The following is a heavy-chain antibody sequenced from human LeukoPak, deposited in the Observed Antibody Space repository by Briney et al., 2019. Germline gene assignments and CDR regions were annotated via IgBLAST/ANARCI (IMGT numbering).Heavy chain of an antibody. CDR1: GYTFTTYY. CDR2: INPSGGST. Sequence: ASVKVSCKASGYTFTTYYIHWVRQAPGQGLEWMGFINPSGGSTSYAQKFQGRVTMTRDTSTSTVYMDLSSLRSEDTAVYYCARNVGSGLDYWGQGTLVTVSS. J-gene: IGHJ4*02. D-gene: IGHD3-10*01. V-gene: IGHV1-46*03. CDR3: ARNVGSGLDY.